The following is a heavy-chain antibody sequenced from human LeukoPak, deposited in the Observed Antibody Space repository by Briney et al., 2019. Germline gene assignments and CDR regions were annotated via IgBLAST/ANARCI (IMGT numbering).Heavy chain of an antibody. D-gene: IGHD3-22*01. Sequence: SETLSLTCAVYAGSFSGYYWTWIRQPPGKGLEWIGEINRGGSTNYNPSLRSRVTISVDTSKNQFSLRLSSVTAADTAVYYCARRGRGYDHDSSALKYYFDHWGQGTLATVSS. CDR3: ARRGRGYDHDSSALKYYFDH. CDR1: AGSFSGYY. V-gene: IGHV4-34*01. CDR2: INRGGST. J-gene: IGHJ4*02.